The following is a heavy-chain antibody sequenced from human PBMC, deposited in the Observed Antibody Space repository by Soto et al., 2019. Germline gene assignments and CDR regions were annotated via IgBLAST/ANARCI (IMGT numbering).Heavy chain of an antibody. V-gene: IGHV4-4*02. Sequence: QVQLQESGPGLVQPSGTLSLTCAVSGDSINNSHWWSWVRQTPGKGLEWIGETYHSGTTNYNPSLTTRVTISIDMSKNQFSLKMNSVTAADTAVYYCAREVNSSPARGPNWFDPWGQGTLVTVSS. D-gene: IGHD6-13*01. CDR2: TYHSGTT. CDR3: AREVNSSPARGPNWFDP. CDR1: GDSINNSHW. J-gene: IGHJ5*02.